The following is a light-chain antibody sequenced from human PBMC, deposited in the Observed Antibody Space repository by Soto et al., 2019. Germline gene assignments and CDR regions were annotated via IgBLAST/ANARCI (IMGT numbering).Light chain of an antibody. Sequence: DIQMTQSPSSLSASIGDRVTITCRASQYINNHLNWYRQKPGKAPELLIYAASSLQSGVPSRFSGSGSGTDFTLTITSLQPEDFATYSCHQTNIFPWTFGQGTKVDIK. V-gene: IGKV1-39*01. J-gene: IGKJ1*01. CDR1: QYINNH. CDR3: HQTNIFPWT. CDR2: AAS.